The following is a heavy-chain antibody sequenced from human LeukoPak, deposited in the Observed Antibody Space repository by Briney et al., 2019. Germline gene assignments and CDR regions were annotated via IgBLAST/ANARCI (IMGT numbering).Heavy chain of an antibody. V-gene: IGHV3-30*18. CDR1: GFTFSSYG. CDR2: ISYDGSNK. Sequence: PGRSLRLSCAASGFTFSSYGMHWVRQAPGKGLEWVAVISYDGSNKYYADSVKGRFTISRDNSKNTLYLQMNSLRAEDTAVYYCAKTPYWLVVTAIHPYFDYWGQGTLVTVSS. D-gene: IGHD2-21*02. CDR3: AKTPYWLVVTAIHPYFDY. J-gene: IGHJ4*02.